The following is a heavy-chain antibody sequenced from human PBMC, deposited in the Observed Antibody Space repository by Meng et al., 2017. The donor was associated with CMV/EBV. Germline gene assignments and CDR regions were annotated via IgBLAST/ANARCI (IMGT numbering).Heavy chain of an antibody. J-gene: IGHJ3*02. D-gene: IGHD2-2*01. CDR2: IYYSGST. V-gene: IGHV4-59*01. Sequence: GSLRLSCTVSGGSISGYYWSWIRQPPGKGLEWIGYIYYSGSTNYNPSLKSRVTISVDTSKNQFSLKLSSVTAADTAVYYCARRTSRRAFDIWGQGTMVTVSS. CDR3: ARRTSRRAFDI. CDR1: GGSISGYY.